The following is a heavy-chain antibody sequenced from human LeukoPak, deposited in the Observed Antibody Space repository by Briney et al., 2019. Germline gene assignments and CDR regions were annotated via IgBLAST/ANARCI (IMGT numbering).Heavy chain of an antibody. D-gene: IGHD2-2*01. CDR3: ARSGVGSTSRGYYYYGMDV. CDR1: GYTFTSYD. Sequence: ASVKVSCKASGYTFTSYDINLVRQATGQGLEWMGWMNPNSGNTGYAQKFQGRVTMTRNTSISTAYMELSSLRSEDTAVYYCARSGVGSTSRGYYYYGMDVWGQGTTVTVSS. CDR2: MNPNSGNT. V-gene: IGHV1-8*01. J-gene: IGHJ6*02.